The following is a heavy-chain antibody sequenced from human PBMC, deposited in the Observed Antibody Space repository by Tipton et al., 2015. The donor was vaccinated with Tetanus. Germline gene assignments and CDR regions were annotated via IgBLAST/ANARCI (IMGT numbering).Heavy chain of an antibody. V-gene: IGHV4-59*01. D-gene: IGHD6-6*01. Sequence: TLSLTCTVSGGSMSTYYWSWIRRPPGKGLEWIGYVYYTGSTDYNPSLKSRVTISVDTSKNQFSLKLSPVTAADTAVYYCARANNEYPKKGPFDSWGRGTLVLVSS. CDR2: VYYTGST. CDR1: GGSMSTYY. CDR3: ARANNEYPKKGPFDS. J-gene: IGHJ4*02.